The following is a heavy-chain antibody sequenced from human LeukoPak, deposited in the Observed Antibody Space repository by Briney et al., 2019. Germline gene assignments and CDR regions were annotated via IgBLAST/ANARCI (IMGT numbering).Heavy chain of an antibody. CDR1: GYSISSNYY. J-gene: IGHJ6*03. CDR2: IYHSGTT. V-gene: IGHV4-38-2*02. CDR3: ARVRHDYGDYGYYYYYMDV. Sequence: SETLSLTCTVSGYSISSNYYWGWIRQPPGKGLEWIGNIYHSGTTYYNPSLKSRVTISVDTFKNQFSLRLRSVTAADTAVYYCARVRHDYGDYGYYYYYMDVWGKGTTVTISS. D-gene: IGHD4-17*01.